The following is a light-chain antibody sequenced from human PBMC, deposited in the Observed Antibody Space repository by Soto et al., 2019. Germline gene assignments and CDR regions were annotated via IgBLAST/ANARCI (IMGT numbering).Light chain of an antibody. CDR3: SSYTSSSPVV. V-gene: IGLV2-14*01. CDR1: SSDVGGYNS. J-gene: IGLJ2*01. Sequence: QSVLTQPASVSGSPGQSITISCTGTSSDVGGYNSVSWYQQHPGKAPKLMIYEVRNRPSGVSNRFSGSKSGNTASLTISGPQAEDEADYYCSSYTSSSPVVFGGGTKVTVL. CDR2: EVR.